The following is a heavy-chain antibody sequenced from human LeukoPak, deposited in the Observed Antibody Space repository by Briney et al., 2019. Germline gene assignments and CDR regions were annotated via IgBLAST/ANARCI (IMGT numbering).Heavy chain of an antibody. J-gene: IGHJ3*02. D-gene: IGHD1-14*01. CDR1: GYTFTSYY. Sequence: ASVKVSCKASGYTFTSYYMHWVRQAPGQGLEWMGRINPNSGGTSSAQKFQGRVTMTRDTSVSTACMELNGLKSDDTAVYYCARDLSGISSATDAFDMWGQGTMVTVSS. V-gene: IGHV1-2*06. CDR3: ARDLSGISSATDAFDM. CDR2: INPNSGGT.